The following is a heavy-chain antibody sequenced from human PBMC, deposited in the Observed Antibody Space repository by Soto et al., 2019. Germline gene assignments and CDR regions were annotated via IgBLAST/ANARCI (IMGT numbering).Heavy chain of an antibody. CDR3: AKFPDYYDSSGYSDF. CDR1: GFTFSSYA. J-gene: IGHJ4*02. CDR2: ISGSGGST. V-gene: IGHV3-23*01. D-gene: IGHD3-22*01. Sequence: LRLSCAASGFTFSSYAMSWVRQAPGKGLEWVSAISGSGGSTYYADSVKGRFTISRDNSKNTLYLQMNSLRAEDTAVYYCAKFPDYYDSSGYSDFWGQGTLVTVSS.